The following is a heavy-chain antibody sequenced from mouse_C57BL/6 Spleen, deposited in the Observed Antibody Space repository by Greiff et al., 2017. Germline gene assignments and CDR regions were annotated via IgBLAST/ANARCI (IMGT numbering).Heavy chain of an antibody. J-gene: IGHJ1*03. CDR2: IDPSDSYT. CDR3: APYGNSSYWYFDV. D-gene: IGHD2-1*01. V-gene: IGHV1-59*01. Sequence: QVQLQQPGAELVRPGTSVTLSCKASGYTFTSYWMHWVKQRPGQGLEWIGVIDPSDSYTNYNQKFKGKATLTVDTSSSTAYMQLSSLTSEDSAVYYCAPYGNSSYWYFDVWGTGTTVTVSS. CDR1: GYTFTSYW.